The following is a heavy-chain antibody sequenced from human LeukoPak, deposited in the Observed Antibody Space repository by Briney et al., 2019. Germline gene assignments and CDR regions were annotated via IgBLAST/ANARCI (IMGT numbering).Heavy chain of an antibody. J-gene: IGHJ4*02. CDR3: ARGVIVGATVCGTNFDY. CDR1: GGTFSSYA. V-gene: IGHV1-69*05. CDR2: IIPIFGTA. Sequence: SVKVSCKASGGTFSSYAISWVRQAPGQGLEWMGGIIPIFGTANYAQKFQGRVTVTTDESTSTAYMELSSLRSEDTAVYYCARGVIVGATVCGTNFDYWGQGTLVTVSS. D-gene: IGHD1-26*01.